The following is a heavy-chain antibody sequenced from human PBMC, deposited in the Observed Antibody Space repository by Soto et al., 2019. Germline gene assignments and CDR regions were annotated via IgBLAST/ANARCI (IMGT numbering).Heavy chain of an antibody. CDR3: ARSDGYNFNWLDS. D-gene: IGHD2-21*01. V-gene: IGHV1-8*01. J-gene: IGHJ5*01. Sequence: QVQLVQSGAEVKTPGASVKVSCKASGYTFATYDINWVRQAPGQGLEWMGWMNPNSGNTGYAQKFQRRLTMTRDTALGVAHMELSSLRNEDTAVYYCARSDGYNFNWLDSWGQGTLVTVSA. CDR1: GYTFATYD. CDR2: MNPNSGNT.